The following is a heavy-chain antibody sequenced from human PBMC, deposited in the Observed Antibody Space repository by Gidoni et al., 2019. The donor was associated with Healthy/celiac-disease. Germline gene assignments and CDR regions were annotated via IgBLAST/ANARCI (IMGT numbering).Heavy chain of an antibody. CDR2: IIPIFGTA. Sequence: QLHLVQSGAEVKNPGSSVNVSCKASGGTFSSYAISWVRQAPGQGLEWMGGIIPIFGTANYAQKFQGRVTITAEESTSTAYMELSSLRSEDTAVYYCARSRRGIAASNWGQGTLVTVSS. CDR3: ARSRRGIAASN. D-gene: IGHD6-13*01. CDR1: GGTFSSYA. J-gene: IGHJ4*02. V-gene: IGHV1-69*01.